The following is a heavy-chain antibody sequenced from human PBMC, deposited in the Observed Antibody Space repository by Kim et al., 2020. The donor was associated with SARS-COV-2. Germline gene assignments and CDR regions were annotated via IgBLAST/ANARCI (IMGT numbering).Heavy chain of an antibody. CDR2: ISGSGGST. CDR3: AKDTWRLGYGSGSYMY. J-gene: IGHJ4*02. V-gene: IGHV3-23*01. Sequence: GGSLRLSCAASGFTFSSYAMSWVRQAPGKGLEWVSAISGSGGSTYYADSVKGRFTISRDNSKNTLYLQMNSLRAEDTAVYYCAKDTWRLGYGSGSYMYWGQGTLVTVSS. D-gene: IGHD3-10*01. CDR1: GFTFSSYA.